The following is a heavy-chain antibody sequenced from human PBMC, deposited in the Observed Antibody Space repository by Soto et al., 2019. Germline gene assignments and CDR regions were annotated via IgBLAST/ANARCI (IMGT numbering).Heavy chain of an antibody. CDR2: ISSSGSTI. CDR3: ARAIVPYSSSSYYYYMDV. CDR1: GFTFSDYY. J-gene: IGHJ6*03. Sequence: GGSLRLSCAASGFTFSDYYMSWIRQAPGKGLEWVSYISSSGSTIYYADSVKGRFTISRDNAKNSLYLQMNSLRAEDTAVYYCARAIVPYSSSSYYYYMDVWGKGTTVTVSS. D-gene: IGHD6-6*01. V-gene: IGHV3-11*01.